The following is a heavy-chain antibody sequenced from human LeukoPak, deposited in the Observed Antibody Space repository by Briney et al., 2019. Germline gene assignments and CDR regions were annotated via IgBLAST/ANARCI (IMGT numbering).Heavy chain of an antibody. CDR3: ARDTRHDYGGNSPVRGDY. D-gene: IGHD4-23*01. CDR1: GYTFTNYG. J-gene: IGHJ4*02. V-gene: IGHV1-18*01. Sequence: GASVKVSCKASGYTFTNYGINWVRQAPGQGLEWMGWSSTYNGNRNYAQKFQDRVTMTTDTSTNTAYMELRSLRSDDTAVYYCARDTRHDYGGNSPVRGDYWGQGTLVTVSS. CDR2: SSTYNGNR.